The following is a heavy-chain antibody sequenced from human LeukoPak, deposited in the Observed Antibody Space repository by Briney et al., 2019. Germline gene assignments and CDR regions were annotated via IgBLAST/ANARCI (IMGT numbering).Heavy chain of an antibody. Sequence: GGSLRLSCAASGFTFSSYAMSWVRQAPGKRLEWVSAISGSGGSTYYADFVKGRFTISRDNSKNTLYLQMNSLRAEDTAVYYCAKISSIYYDSSGPFDYWGQGTPVTVSS. CDR1: GFTFSSYA. CDR2: ISGSGGST. V-gene: IGHV3-23*01. J-gene: IGHJ4*02. CDR3: AKISSIYYDSSGPFDY. D-gene: IGHD3-22*01.